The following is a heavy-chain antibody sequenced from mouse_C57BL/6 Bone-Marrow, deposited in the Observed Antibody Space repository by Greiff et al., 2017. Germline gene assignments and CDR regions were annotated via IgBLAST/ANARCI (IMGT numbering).Heavy chain of an antibody. CDR3: ARGRSGYGFAY. V-gene: IGHV3-1*01. CDR2: ISYSGST. CDR1: GYSITSGYD. J-gene: IGHJ3*01. D-gene: IGHD3-2*02. Sequence: EVHLVESGPGMVKPSQSLSLTCTVTGYSITSGYDWHWIRHFPGNKLEWMGYISYSGSTNYNPSLKSRISITHDTSKNHFFLKLNSVTTEDTATYYCARGRSGYGFAYWGQGTLVTVSA.